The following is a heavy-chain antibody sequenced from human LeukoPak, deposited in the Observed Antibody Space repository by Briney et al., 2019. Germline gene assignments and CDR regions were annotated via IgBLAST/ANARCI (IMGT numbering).Heavy chain of an antibody. CDR2: IWYDGSNK. D-gene: IGHD2-2*02. CDR3: ARDEGYCSSTSCYTQMGFDY. Sequence: GGSLRFSCAASGFTFSSYGMHWVRQAPGKGLEWVAVIWYDGSNKYYADSVKGRFTISRDNSKNTLYLQMNSLRAEDTAVYYCARDEGYCSSTSCYTQMGFDYWGQGTLVTVSS. V-gene: IGHV3-33*01. J-gene: IGHJ4*02. CDR1: GFTFSSYG.